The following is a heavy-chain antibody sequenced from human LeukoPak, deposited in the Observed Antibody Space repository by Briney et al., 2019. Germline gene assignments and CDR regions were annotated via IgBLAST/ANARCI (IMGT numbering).Heavy chain of an antibody. CDR2: ISSSSRTI. V-gene: IGHV3-48*01. D-gene: IGHD3-16*02. CDR3: ARAGEYYVWGSYRPDY. Sequence: GGSLRLSCAASGFTFSSYNMNWVRQAPGKGLEWLSYISSSSRTIHYADSVKGRFTISRDNAKNSLYLQMNSLRAEDTAVYYCARAGEYYVWGSYRPDYWGQGTLVTVSS. CDR1: GFTFSSYN. J-gene: IGHJ4*02.